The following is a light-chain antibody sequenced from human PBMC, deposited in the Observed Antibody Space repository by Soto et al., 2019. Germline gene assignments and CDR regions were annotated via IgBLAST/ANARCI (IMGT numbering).Light chain of an antibody. V-gene: IGKV3-15*01. CDR2: AAS. CDR3: QQYNNWPPT. Sequence: EIVMTQSPATLSVSPGERATLSFRASQSVSSNLAWYQQKPGQAPRLLIYAASTRATGIPARFSGSGSGTEFTLTISSLQSEDFAVYYCQQYNNWPPTFGQGTRLEIK. CDR1: QSVSSN. J-gene: IGKJ5*01.